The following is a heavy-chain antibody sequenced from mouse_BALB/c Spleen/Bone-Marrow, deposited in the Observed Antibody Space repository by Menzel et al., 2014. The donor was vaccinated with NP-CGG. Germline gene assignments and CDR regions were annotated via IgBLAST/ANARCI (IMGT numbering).Heavy chain of an antibody. V-gene: IGHV14-3*02. Sequence: QQSGAEPVKPGASVKLSCTASGFNIKDTYMHWVKQRPEQGLEWIGRIDPANGKTKYDPKFQGKATITADTSSNIAYLQLSSLTSEDTAVYYCARGHGYYVGYYFDNWGQGTTLTVSS. J-gene: IGHJ2*01. D-gene: IGHD2-3*01. CDR1: GFNIKDTY. CDR3: ARGHGYYVGYYFDN. CDR2: IDPANGKT.